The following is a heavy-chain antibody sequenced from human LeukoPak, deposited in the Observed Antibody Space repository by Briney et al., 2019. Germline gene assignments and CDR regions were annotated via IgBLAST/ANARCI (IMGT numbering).Heavy chain of an antibody. D-gene: IGHD4-17*01. V-gene: IGHV5-51*01. CDR2: IYPGDSDT. CDR1: GYSFTSYW. J-gene: IGHJ3*02. CDR3: ARRNDYDAQNDAFDI. Sequence: GESLQISCKGSGYSFTSYWIGWVRQMPGKGLEWMGIIYPGDSDTRYSPSFQGQVTISADKSISTAYLQWSSLKASDTAMYYCARRNDYDAQNDAFDIWGQGTMVTVSS.